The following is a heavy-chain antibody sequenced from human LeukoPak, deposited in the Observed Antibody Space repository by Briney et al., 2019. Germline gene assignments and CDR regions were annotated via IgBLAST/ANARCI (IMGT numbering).Heavy chain of an antibody. D-gene: IGHD2-21*01. Sequence: GGSLRLSCAASGFTFSSYWMSWVRQAPGKGLEWVANIKQDGSEKYYVDSVKGRFTISRDNAKNSLYLQMNSLRAEDTAVYYCARYSTYYYYYYYMDVWGKGTTVTISS. V-gene: IGHV3-7*01. J-gene: IGHJ6*03. CDR3: ARYSTYYYYYYYMDV. CDR2: IKQDGSEK. CDR1: GFTFSSYW.